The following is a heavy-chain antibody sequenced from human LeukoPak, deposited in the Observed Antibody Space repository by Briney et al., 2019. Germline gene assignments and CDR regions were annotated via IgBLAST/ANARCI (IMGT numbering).Heavy chain of an antibody. CDR2: IYDSGST. V-gene: IGHV4-38-2*01. D-gene: IGHD3-3*01. J-gene: IGHJ5*02. CDR3: ARLKDEYYDFWSGYSTFDP. Sequence: SETLSLTCAVSGYSISSGYYWGWIRQPPGKGLGGIGSIYDSGSTYYNPSVKSRVTISGDTAKNSFSLKLSSVTAADTAVYYCARLKDEYYDFWSGYSTFDPWGQGTLVTVSS. CDR1: GYSISSGYY.